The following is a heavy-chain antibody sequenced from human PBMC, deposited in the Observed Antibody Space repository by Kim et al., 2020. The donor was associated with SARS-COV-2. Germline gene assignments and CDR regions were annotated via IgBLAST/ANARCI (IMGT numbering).Heavy chain of an antibody. D-gene: IGHD2-15*01. CDR1: GFTFSSYA. Sequence: GGSLRLSCAASGFTFSSYAMSWVRQAPGKGLEWVSAISGSGGSTYYADSVKGRFTISRDNSKNTLYLQMNSLRAEDTAVYYCAKSGRPLREGWYSSSWLGYCSGGSCFKEDYFDYWGQGTLVTVSS. V-gene: IGHV3-23*01. CDR3: AKSGRPLREGWYSSSWLGYCSGGSCFKEDYFDY. CDR2: ISGSGGST. J-gene: IGHJ4*02.